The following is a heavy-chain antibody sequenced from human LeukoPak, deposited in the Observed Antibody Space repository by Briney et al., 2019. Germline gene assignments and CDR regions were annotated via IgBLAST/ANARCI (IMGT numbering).Heavy chain of an antibody. CDR3: ARRPSGRDYYYGMDV. Sequence: GGSLRLSCAASGFTFSSYAMHWVRQAPGKGLEWVAVISYDGSNKYYADSVKGRFTISRDNSKNTLYLQMNSLRAEDTAVYYCARRPSGRDYYYGMDVWGHGTTVTVSS. CDR1: GFTFSSYA. CDR2: ISYDGSNK. J-gene: IGHJ6*02. D-gene: IGHD3-10*01. V-gene: IGHV3-30*14.